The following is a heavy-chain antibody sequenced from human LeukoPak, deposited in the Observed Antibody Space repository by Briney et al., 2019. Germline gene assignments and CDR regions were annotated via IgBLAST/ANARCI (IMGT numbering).Heavy chain of an antibody. Sequence: SETLSLTCTVSGGSISSYYWSWIRQPPGKGLEWIGYIYYSGSTNYNPSLKSRVTISVDTSKNQFSLKLSSVTAVDTAVYYCARDVSPYYYYDSSGYSGYYMDVWGKGTTVTVSS. J-gene: IGHJ6*03. V-gene: IGHV4-59*01. CDR2: IYYSGST. CDR1: GGSISSYY. CDR3: ARDVSPYYYYDSSGYSGYYMDV. D-gene: IGHD3-22*01.